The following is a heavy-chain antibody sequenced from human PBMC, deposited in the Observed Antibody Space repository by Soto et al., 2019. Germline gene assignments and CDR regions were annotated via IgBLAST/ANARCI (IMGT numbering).Heavy chain of an antibody. CDR2: IYDSGSA. D-gene: IGHD1-26*01. V-gene: IGHV4-31*03. CDR3: ARGILRPNHYMDV. CDR1: GDFISRGGYF. Sequence: QVQLQESGPGLVKPSQTLSLTCIVSGDFISRGGYFWTWIRQHPGKGLEWIGYIYDSGSAFYNPSLKSRVTMSVDTSKNQFSLNLRSVTAADTAVFYCARGILRPNHYMDVWGKGTAVTVSS. J-gene: IGHJ6*03.